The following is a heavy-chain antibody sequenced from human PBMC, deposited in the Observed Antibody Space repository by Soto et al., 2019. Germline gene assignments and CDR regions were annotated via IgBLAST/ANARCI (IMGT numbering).Heavy chain of an antibody. CDR2: ISAYNGNT. CDR3: ARDPGYDFWRGYYTGAPMDV. CDR1: GYTFTSYG. V-gene: IGHV1-18*01. Sequence: VNVSCKASGYTFTSYGISWVRQAPGQGLEWMGWISAYNGNTNYAQKLQGRVTLTTDTSTSTAYMELRSLRSDDTAMYYCARDPGYDFWRGYYTGAPMDVWGQGTTVTVSS. D-gene: IGHD3-3*01. J-gene: IGHJ6*02.